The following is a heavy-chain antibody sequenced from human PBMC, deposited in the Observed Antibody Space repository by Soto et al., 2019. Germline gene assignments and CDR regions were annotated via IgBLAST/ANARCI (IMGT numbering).Heavy chain of an antibody. CDR2: IKSKTDGGTT. V-gene: IGHV3-15*07. CDR1: GFTFSNAW. Sequence: GGSLRLSCAASGFTFSNAWMNWVRQAPGKGLEWVGRIKSKTDGGTTAYAAPVKGRFTISRDDSKNRLYLQMNSMKTEDTAVYYCTRENPPISYSSSWYHSYYYYGMDVWGQGTTVTVSS. CDR3: TRENPPISYSSSWYHSYYYYGMDV. J-gene: IGHJ6*02. D-gene: IGHD6-13*01.